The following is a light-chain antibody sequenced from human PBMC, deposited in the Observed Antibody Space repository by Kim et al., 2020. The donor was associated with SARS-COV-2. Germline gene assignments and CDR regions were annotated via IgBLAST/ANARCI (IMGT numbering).Light chain of an antibody. CDR1: QGISNY. V-gene: IGKV1-27*01. Sequence: ASVESRITICCRASQGISNYLAWYQQKPGKLPSLLIYAASTMQTGVPSRFSGSGSGTDFTLTISSLQPEDVATYYCQKYNSAPWTFGQGTRVEIK. CDR2: AAS. J-gene: IGKJ1*01. CDR3: QKYNSAPWT.